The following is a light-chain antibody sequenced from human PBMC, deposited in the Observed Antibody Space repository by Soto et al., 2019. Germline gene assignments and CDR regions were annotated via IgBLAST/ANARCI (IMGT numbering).Light chain of an antibody. CDR1: KLGDKY. CDR3: QDCGSSTGVV. Sequence: SYELTQPPSVSVSPGQTASITCSGGKLGDKYACWYQQKPGHSPVLVIYQDSKQPSGTPERFSGSNSGNTATLTISGNQAMDAADYYYQDCGSSTGVVFGGGTKLTVL. CDR2: QDS. V-gene: IGLV3-1*01. J-gene: IGLJ2*01.